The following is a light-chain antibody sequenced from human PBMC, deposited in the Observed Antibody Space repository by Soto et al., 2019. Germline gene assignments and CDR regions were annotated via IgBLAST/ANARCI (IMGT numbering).Light chain of an antibody. CDR2: NND. CDR1: SSNIGTNS. V-gene: IGLV1-44*01. Sequence: QSVLTQPPSASGTPGPRVTISCSGGSSNIGTNSVNWYQQLPGRAPKLLIYNNDLRPSGVPDRFSGSKSGTSASLAISGLQSEDEAGYYCAAWDDSRNGFYVFGIGTKLTVL. CDR3: AAWDDSRNGFYV. J-gene: IGLJ1*01.